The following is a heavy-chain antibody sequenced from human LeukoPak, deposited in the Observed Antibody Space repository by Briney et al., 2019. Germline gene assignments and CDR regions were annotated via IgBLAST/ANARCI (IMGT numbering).Heavy chain of an antibody. J-gene: IGHJ6*03. CDR2: FDPEDGET. CDR3: ATVRGNSYYYYMDV. Sequence: ASVKVSCKVSGYALTELSMHWVRQAPGKGLEWMGGFDPEDGETIYAQKFQGRVTMTEDTSTDTAYMELSSLRSEDTAVYYCATVRGNSYYYYMDVWGKGTTVTLSS. V-gene: IGHV1-24*01. D-gene: IGHD1-14*01. CDR1: GYALTELS.